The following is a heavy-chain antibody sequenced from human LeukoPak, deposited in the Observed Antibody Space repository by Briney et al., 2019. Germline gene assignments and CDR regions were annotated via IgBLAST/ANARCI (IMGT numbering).Heavy chain of an antibody. V-gene: IGHV4-4*09. CDR3: ARQKCTSTSCLTKNAFDI. D-gene: IGHD2-2*01. CDR2: IYTSGST. J-gene: IGHJ3*02. CDR1: GSISGYY. Sequence: SETLSLTCTVSGSISGYYWSWIRQPPGKGLEGIGYIYTSGSTNYNPSLERRVTISVDTSKNQFSLDLSSVTAADTAVYYCARQKCTSTSCLTKNAFDIWGQGTMVTVSS.